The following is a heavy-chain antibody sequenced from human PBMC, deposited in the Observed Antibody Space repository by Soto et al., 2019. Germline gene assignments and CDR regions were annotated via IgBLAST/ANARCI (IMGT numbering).Heavy chain of an antibody. Sequence: QVQLQESGPGLVKPSQTLSLTCTVSGGSISSGDYYWSWIRQPPGKGLEWIGYIYYSGSTYYNPSLKSRVTISVDTSKTPFSLKLSSVTAADTAVYYCARSLSGGDAFDIWGQGTMVTVSS. CDR3: ARSLSGGDAFDI. D-gene: IGHD3-10*01. CDR1: GGSISSGDYY. V-gene: IGHV4-30-4*01. J-gene: IGHJ3*02. CDR2: IYYSGST.